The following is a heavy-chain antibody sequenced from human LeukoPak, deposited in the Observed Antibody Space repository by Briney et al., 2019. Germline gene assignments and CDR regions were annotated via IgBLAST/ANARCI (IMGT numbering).Heavy chain of an antibody. CDR1: GYTFTGYY. Sequence: GASVKVSCKASGYTFTGYYMHWVRQAPGQGLEWMGWINPNSGGTNYAQKFQGRVTMTRDTSISTAYMELSRLRSDDTAVYYCVRGSVRGHRFTRSWGEFDYWGQGTLVTVSS. CDR3: VRGSVRGHRFTRSWGEFDY. V-gene: IGHV1-2*02. J-gene: IGHJ4*02. CDR2: INPNSGGT. D-gene: IGHD3-10*01.